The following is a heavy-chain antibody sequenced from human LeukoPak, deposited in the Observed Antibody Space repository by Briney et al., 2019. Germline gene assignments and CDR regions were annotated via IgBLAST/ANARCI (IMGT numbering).Heavy chain of an antibody. CDR1: GGSISSGGYY. CDR3: ARDRVGALRRFDY. J-gene: IGHJ4*02. CDR2: IYYSGST. Sequence: SETLSLTCTVSGGSISSGGYYWSWIRQHPGKGLEWIGYIYYSGSTYYNPSLKSRVTISVDTSKNQFSLKLSSVTAADTAVYYCARDRVGALRRFDYWGQGTLVTVSS. V-gene: IGHV4-31*03. D-gene: IGHD3-16*01.